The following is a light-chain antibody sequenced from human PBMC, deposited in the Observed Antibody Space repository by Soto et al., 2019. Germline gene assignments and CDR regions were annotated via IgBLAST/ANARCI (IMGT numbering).Light chain of an antibody. CDR1: NIDVGGYNY. V-gene: IGLV2-14*01. J-gene: IGLJ2*01. Sequence: QSALTQPASVSGSPGQSITISCTGTNIDVGGYNYVSWYQQHPGKAPKLMIYEVSNRPSGVSNRFSGSKSGNTASLTISGLQAEDEADYYCSSYTSSSTPYVVFGGGTKLTVL. CDR2: EVS. CDR3: SSYTSSSTPYVV.